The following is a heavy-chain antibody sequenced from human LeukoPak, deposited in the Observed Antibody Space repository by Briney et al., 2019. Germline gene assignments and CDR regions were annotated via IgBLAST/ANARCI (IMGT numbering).Heavy chain of an antibody. CDR3: ARTMSYNWRIDY. Sequence: ASVKVSCKASGYTFTDYFMHWVRQAPGQGLEWMGWINPNSGGTNFAQKFQGRVTMTRDTSISTAFMELSSLRSDDTAMYYCARTMSYNWRIDYWGQGTLVTVSS. CDR1: GYTFTDYF. J-gene: IGHJ4*02. V-gene: IGHV1-2*02. D-gene: IGHD3-10*01. CDR2: INPNSGGT.